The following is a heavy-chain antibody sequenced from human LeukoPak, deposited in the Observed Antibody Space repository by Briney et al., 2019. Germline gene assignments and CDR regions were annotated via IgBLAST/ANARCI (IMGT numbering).Heavy chain of an antibody. CDR2: IKQDGSEK. CDR1: GFTFSRYW. D-gene: IGHD3-22*01. V-gene: IGHV3-7*01. Sequence: GGSLSLSCVASGFTFSRYWMSWVRQAPGKGLEGVDNIKQDGSEKYYVDSVKGRFATSRDNAKNSLYLQMNSLRAEDTAVYYCARDPPYYSDSSGFWGQGTLVTVSS. J-gene: IGHJ4*02. CDR3: ARDPPYYSDSSGF.